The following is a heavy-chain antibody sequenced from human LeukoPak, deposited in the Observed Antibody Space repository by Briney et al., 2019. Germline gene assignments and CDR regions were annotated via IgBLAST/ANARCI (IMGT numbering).Heavy chain of an antibody. CDR3: ARQATYYDYDCGSYRPSYWFDP. CDR1: GGSISSYY. J-gene: IGHJ5*02. CDR2: IYYSGST. D-gene: IGHD3-16*02. Sequence: SETLSLTCTVSGGSISSYYWSWIRQPPGKGLEWIGYIYYSGSTNYNPSLKSRVTISVDTSKNQFSLKLSSVTAADTAVYYCARQATYYDYDCGSYRPSYWFDPWGQGTLVTVSS. V-gene: IGHV4-59*08.